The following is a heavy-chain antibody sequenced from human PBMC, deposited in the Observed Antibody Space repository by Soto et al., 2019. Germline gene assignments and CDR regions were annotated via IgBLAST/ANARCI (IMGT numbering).Heavy chain of an antibody. D-gene: IGHD2-15*01. CDR2: ISGSGGST. CDR1: GFTFSSYA. J-gene: IGHJ4*02. Sequence: EVQLLESGGGLVQPGGSLRLSCAASGFTFSSYAMSWVRQAPGKGLEWVSAISGSGGSTYYADSVKGRFTISRDNSKNTLYLQMNSLRAEDTAVYYCAKLVWGYCSGGSCYSFDYWGQGTLVTVSS. CDR3: AKLVWGYCSGGSCYSFDY. V-gene: IGHV3-23*01.